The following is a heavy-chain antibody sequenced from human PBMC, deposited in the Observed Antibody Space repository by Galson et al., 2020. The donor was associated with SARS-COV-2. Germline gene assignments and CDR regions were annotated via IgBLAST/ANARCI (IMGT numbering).Heavy chain of an antibody. V-gene: IGHV5-51*01. CDR2: IYPGDSDT. D-gene: IGHD6-13*01. CDR3: ARQEGGSSWYMEDAFDI. Sequence: GESLKISCKGSGYGFTSYWIGWVRQMPGKGLEWMGIIYPGDSDTRYSPSFQGQVTISADKSISTAYLQWSSLKASDTAMYYCARQEGGSSWYMEDAFDIWGQGTMVTVSS. J-gene: IGHJ3*02. CDR1: GYGFTSYW.